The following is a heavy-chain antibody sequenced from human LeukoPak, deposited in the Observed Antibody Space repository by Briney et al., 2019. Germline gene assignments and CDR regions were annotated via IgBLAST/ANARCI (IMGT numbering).Heavy chain of an antibody. V-gene: IGHV1-69*04. CDR2: IIPILGIA. CDR3: AEGLDYYGSGSYYVY. Sequence: ASVKVSCKASGGTFSSYAISWVRQAPGQGLEWMGRIIPILGIANYAQKFQGRVTITADKSTSTAYMELSSLRSEDTAVYYCAEGLDYYGSGSYYVYWGQGTLVTVSS. J-gene: IGHJ4*02. D-gene: IGHD3-10*01. CDR1: GGTFSSYA.